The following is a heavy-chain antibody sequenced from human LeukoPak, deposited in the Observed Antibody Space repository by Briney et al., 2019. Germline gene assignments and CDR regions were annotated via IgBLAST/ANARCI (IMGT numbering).Heavy chain of an antibody. D-gene: IGHD3-16*02. CDR2: INHSGST. CDR3: ARDSYDYVWGSYPRPVDY. J-gene: IGHJ4*02. V-gene: IGHV4-34*01. CDR1: GGSFSGYY. Sequence: PSETLSLTCAVYGGSFSGYYWSWIRQPPGKGLEWMGEINHSGSTNYNPSLKSRVTISVGTSKNQSSMKLSSVTAADTAVYYCARDSYDYVWGSYPRPVDYWGQGTLVTVSS.